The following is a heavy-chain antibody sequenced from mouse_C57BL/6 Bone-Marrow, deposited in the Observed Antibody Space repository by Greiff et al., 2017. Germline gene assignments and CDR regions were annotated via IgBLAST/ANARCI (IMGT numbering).Heavy chain of an antibody. CDR3: ASPSYDADEAY. D-gene: IGHD2-10*01. V-gene: IGHV1-67*01. CDR2: ISTYYGDA. Sequence: VKLQQSGPELVRPGVSVKISCKGSGYTFTDYAMPWVKQSHAQSLEWIGVISTYYGDASYTQKFKDKAKMTVDKSSSTAYMELARLTSEDSAVYYCASPSYDADEAYWGQGTLVTVSA. CDR1: GYTFTDYA. J-gene: IGHJ3*01.